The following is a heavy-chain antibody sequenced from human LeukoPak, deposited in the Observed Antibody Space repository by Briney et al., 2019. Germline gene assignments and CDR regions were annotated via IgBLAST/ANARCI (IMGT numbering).Heavy chain of an antibody. CDR3: ARQRITMVRGVRAFDI. V-gene: IGHV4-34*01. J-gene: IGHJ3*02. Sequence: PSGTLSLTCACYGGFFSGYYLSWIRQPPWKGLEWIGEINHSGSTNYNPSLKSRVTISVDTSKNQFSLKLSSVTAADTAVYYCARQRITMVRGVRAFDIWGQGTMVTVSS. D-gene: IGHD3-10*01. CDR2: INHSGST. CDR1: GGFFSGYY.